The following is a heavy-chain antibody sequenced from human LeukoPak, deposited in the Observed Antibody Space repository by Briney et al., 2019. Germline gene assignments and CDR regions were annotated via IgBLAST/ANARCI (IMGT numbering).Heavy chain of an antibody. V-gene: IGHV1-2*02. CDR2: INPDSGGT. J-gene: IGHJ4*02. CDR1: VYTFTDSY. D-gene: IGHD6-13*01. CDR3: ARVKYRAAGDNQY. Sequence: GASVKVSCKASVYTFTDSYIHWVRQAPGQGLEWMGWINPDSGGTNYAQKFQGRVTMTRDTSITTVYMELSRLRSDDTAVYYCARVKYRAAGDNQYWGRGTLVTVSS.